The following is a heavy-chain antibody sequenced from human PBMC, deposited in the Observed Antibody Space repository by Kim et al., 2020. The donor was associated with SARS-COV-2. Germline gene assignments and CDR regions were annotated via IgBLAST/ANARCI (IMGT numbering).Heavy chain of an antibody. Sequence: YNPPLKSRVTISVDQSKNQFSLKLSSVTAADTAVYYCARLYYDSSGAADYWGQGTLVTVSS. J-gene: IGHJ4*02. V-gene: IGHV4-39*01. D-gene: IGHD3-22*01. CDR3: ARLYYDSSGAADY.